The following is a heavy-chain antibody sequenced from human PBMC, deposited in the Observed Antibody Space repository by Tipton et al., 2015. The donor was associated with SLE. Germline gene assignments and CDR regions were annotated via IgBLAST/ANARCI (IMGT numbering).Heavy chain of an antibody. CDR1: GGSISSHY. CDR3: ARGRSSWSNWYFDL. CDR2: INHSGST. D-gene: IGHD6-13*01. J-gene: IGHJ2*01. Sequence: TLSLTCTVSGGSISSHYWSWIRQPPGKGLEWIGEINHSGSTNYNPSLKSRVTISVDTSKNQFSLKLSSVTAADTAVYYCARGRSSWSNWYFDLWGRGTLVTVSS. V-gene: IGHV4-34*01.